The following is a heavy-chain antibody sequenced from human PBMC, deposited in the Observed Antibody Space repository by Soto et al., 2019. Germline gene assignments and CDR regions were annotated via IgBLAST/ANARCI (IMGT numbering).Heavy chain of an antibody. CDR3: ASSYGDYGY. Sequence: ASVKVSCKASGYTFTSYYMHWVRQAPGQGLEWMGIINPSGGSTSYAQKFQGRVTMTRDTSTSTVYMELRSLRSDDTAVYYCASSYGDYGYWGQGTLVTVSS. V-gene: IGHV1-46*01. J-gene: IGHJ4*02. CDR1: GYTFTSYY. D-gene: IGHD4-17*01. CDR2: INPSGGST.